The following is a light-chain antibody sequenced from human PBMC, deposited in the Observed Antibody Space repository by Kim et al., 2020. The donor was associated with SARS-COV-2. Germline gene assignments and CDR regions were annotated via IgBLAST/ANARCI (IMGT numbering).Light chain of an antibody. CDR1: QSISSY. J-gene: IGKJ5*01. V-gene: IGKV1-39*01. CDR3: QQSYSTPFA. Sequence: ASVGDRVTITCRASQSISSYLNWYQQKPRKAPKLLIYAASSLQSGVPSRFSGSGSGTDFTLTISSLQPEDFATYYCQQSYSTPFAFGQGTRLEIK. CDR2: AAS.